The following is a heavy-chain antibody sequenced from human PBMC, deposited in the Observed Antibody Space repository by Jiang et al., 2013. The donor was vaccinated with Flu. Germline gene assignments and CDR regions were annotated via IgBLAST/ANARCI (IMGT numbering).Heavy chain of an antibody. V-gene: IGHV3-48*02. J-gene: IGHJ2*01. CDR2: ISSSSSTI. CDR1: GFTFSSYS. D-gene: IGHD2-21*02. CDR3: ARGCGGDCYSFLSDWYFDL. Sequence: RLSCAASGFTFSSYSMNWVRQAPGKGLEWVSYISSSSSTIYYADSVKGRFTISRDNAKNSLYLQMNSLRDEDTAVYYCARGCGGDCYSFLSDWYFDLWGRGTLVTVSS.